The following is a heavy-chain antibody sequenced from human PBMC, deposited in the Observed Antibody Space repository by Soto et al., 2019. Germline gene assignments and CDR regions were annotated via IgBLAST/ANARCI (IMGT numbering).Heavy chain of an antibody. V-gene: IGHV4-31*03. CDR1: GGSISSSGYY. CDR2: IYYRGTT. Sequence: QVQLQESGPGLVKPSQTLSLTCTVSGGSISSSGYYWNWIRQHPGKGLEWIGYIYYRGTTYYNPSLKSRVTISVDTSKNQFSLKLSSVTAADTPVYYCARDVAAGGVYYYAMDVWGQGSTVTVSS. CDR3: ARDVAAGGVYYYAMDV. D-gene: IGHD6-13*01. J-gene: IGHJ6*02.